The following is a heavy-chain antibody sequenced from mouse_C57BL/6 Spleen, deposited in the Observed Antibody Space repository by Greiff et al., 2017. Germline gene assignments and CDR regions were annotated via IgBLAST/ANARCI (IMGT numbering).Heavy chain of an antibody. Sequence: VQLQQPGAELVKPGASVKLSCKASGYTFTSYWMQWVKQRPGQGLEWIGEIDPSDSYTNYNQKFKGKATLTVDTSSSTAYMQLSSLTSYDSAVYYCANYYGSSWGFAYWGQGTLVTVSA. CDR2: IDPSDSYT. J-gene: IGHJ3*01. CDR3: ANYYGSSWGFAY. D-gene: IGHD1-1*01. CDR1: GYTFTSYW. V-gene: IGHV1-50*01.